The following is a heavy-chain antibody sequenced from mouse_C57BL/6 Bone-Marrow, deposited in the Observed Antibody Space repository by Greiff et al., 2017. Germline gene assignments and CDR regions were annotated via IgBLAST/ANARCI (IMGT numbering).Heavy chain of an antibody. D-gene: IGHD2-3*01. Sequence: QVQLQQPGAELVKPGASVQLSCKASGYAFTCYWMHWVKQRPGRGLAWLGMLHPNRGSPIYTEKFKSKAPLTVDPSSSAAYMQLSSRTSEDSAVYYCASSRWLLKMDYWGQGTSVTGAS. CDR1: GYAFTCYW. CDR3: ASSRWLLKMDY. J-gene: IGHJ4*01. V-gene: IGHV1-64*01. CDR2: LHPNRGSP.